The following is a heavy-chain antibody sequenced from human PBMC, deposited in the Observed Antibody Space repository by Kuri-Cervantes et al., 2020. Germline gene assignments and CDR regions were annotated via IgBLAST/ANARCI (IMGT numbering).Heavy chain of an antibody. CDR3: ASDLTSSSAFKGYYYYYGMDV. V-gene: IGHV3-43*01. Sequence: GGSLRLSCALSGFPFDEYTMHWVRQAPGKGLEWVSLISWNGDTTYYSDSVRGRFTISRENAKNSLYLQMNSLRAEDTAVYYCASDLTSSSAFKGYYYYYGMDVWGQGTTVTVSS. CDR1: GFPFDEYT. D-gene: IGHD6-6*01. J-gene: IGHJ6*02. CDR2: ISWNGDTT.